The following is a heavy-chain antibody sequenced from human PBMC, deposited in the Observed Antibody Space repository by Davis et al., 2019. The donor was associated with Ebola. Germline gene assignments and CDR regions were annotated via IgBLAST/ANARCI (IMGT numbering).Heavy chain of an antibody. CDR1: GCTFSTYA. J-gene: IGHJ6*04. CDR2: IIPIFGTA. Sequence: SVKVSCKASGCTFSTYAISWVRQAPGQGLEWMGGIIPIFGTANYAQKFQGRVTITADESTSTAYMELSSLRSEDTAVYYCARGSVTAAAGDYYGMDVWGKGTTVTVSS. D-gene: IGHD6-13*01. V-gene: IGHV1-69*13. CDR3: ARGSVTAAAGDYYGMDV.